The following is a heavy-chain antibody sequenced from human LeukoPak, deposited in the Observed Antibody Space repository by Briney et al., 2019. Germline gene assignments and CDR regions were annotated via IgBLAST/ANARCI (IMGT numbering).Heavy chain of an antibody. CDR3: ARVGYISGYFFDY. CDR1: GYTFTSYY. CDR2: INPNDVGT. D-gene: IGHD5-18*01. V-gene: IGHV1-46*01. J-gene: IGHJ4*02. Sequence: ASVKVSCKASGYTFTSYYMHWLPQAPGQGLEWMGTINPNDVGTTYAQNFQGRVTMTRDMSTSTVYMELSSLRSEDTAVYYCARVGYISGYFFDYWGQGTLVTVSS.